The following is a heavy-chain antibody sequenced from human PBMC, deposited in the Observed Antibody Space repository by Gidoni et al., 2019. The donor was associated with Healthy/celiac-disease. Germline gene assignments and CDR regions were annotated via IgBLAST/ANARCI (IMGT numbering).Heavy chain of an antibody. CDR1: GFNSSSYS. CDR3: ARGEGSSWYSYYYYMDV. D-gene: IGHD6-13*01. V-gene: IGHV3-21*01. J-gene: IGHJ6*03. Sequence: EVQLLESGGGLVKPGGSLRLSCAASGFNSSSYSMNWVRQAPGKGLEWVSSISSSSSYIYYADSVKGRFTISRDNAKNSLSLQMNSLRAEDTAVYYCARGEGSSWYSYYYYMDVWGKGTTVTVSS. CDR2: ISSSSSYI.